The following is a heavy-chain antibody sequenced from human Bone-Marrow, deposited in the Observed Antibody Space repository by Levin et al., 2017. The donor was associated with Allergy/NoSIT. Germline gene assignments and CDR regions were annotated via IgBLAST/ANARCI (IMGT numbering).Heavy chain of an antibody. Sequence: ASVKVSCKASGYTFNDYYIHWMRQAPGQGLEWMGRINPKTGGTDYPLRFEGRVTMTRDTSINTAYMELSNLRGDDTAFYFCARDTSGWKPAYWGQGTPVTVSS. V-gene: IGHV1-2*06. D-gene: IGHD6-19*01. CDR1: GYTFNDYY. CDR3: ARDTSGWKPAY. J-gene: IGHJ4*02. CDR2: INPKTGGT.